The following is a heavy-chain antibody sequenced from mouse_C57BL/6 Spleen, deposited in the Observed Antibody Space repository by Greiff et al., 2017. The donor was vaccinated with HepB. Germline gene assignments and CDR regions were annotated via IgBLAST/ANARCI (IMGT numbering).Heavy chain of an antibody. CDR2: INPSSGYT. CDR1: GYTFTRYW. CDR3: ARGDWDKEFAY. V-gene: IGHV1-7*01. D-gene: IGHD4-1*01. J-gene: IGHJ3*01. Sequence: QVQLQQSGAELAKPGASVMLSCKASGYTFTRYWMHWVKQRPGQGLEWIGYINPSSGYTKYNQKFKDKATLTADKSSSTAYMQLSSLTYEDSAVYYCARGDWDKEFAYWGQGTLVTVSA.